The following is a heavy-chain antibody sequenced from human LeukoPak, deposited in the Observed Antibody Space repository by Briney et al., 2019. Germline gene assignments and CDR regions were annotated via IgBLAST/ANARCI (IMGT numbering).Heavy chain of an antibody. CDR2: ISGSGGST. CDR3: AKGGYSSVPEYFRH. Sequence: GGSLRLSCAASGFTFSGYAMSWVRQAPGKGLEWVSDISGSGGSTYYADSVKGRFTISRDNSKNTLYLQMNSLRAEDTAVYYCAKGGYSSVPEYFRHWGQGALVTVSS. CDR1: GFTFSGYA. D-gene: IGHD6-19*01. J-gene: IGHJ1*01. V-gene: IGHV3-23*01.